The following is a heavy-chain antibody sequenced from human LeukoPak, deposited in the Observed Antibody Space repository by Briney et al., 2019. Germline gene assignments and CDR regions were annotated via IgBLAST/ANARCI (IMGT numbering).Heavy chain of an antibody. V-gene: IGHV3-23*01. D-gene: IGHD3-10*01. CDR3: AKRGGYETMAAFDY. CDR2: ISPSGTDT. Sequence: GGSLRLSRAASGFTVSNGYMNWVRQAPGKGLEWVSAISPSGTDTYYADSVKGRFTISRDNSKNTLYLQMSSLRAEDSAVYYCAKRGGYETMAAFDYWGQGTLVTVSS. J-gene: IGHJ4*02. CDR1: GFTVSNGY.